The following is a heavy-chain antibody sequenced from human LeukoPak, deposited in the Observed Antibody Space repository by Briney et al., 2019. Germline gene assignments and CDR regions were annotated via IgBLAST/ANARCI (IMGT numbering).Heavy chain of an antibody. D-gene: IGHD3-10*01. Sequence: SSETLSLTCTVSGGSIGSSTFSWGWIRQPPGKGLEWIGSIYYSVTTYYNPSLKSRVTISVDASKNQFSLNLSSVTAADTAVYYCARDGKRALMISPRGARPYYFDYWGQGTLVSVSS. CDR3: ARDGKRALMISPRGARPYYFDY. V-gene: IGHV4-39*07. J-gene: IGHJ4*02. CDR1: GGSIGSSTFS. CDR2: IYYSVTT.